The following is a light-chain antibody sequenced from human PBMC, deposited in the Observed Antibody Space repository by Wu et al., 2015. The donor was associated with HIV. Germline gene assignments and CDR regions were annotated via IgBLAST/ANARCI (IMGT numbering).Light chain of an antibody. CDR2: GAS. CDR3: QLYSTWPPYT. Sequence: EIVVTQSPAILSVSPGERATLSCRASQNVGSNVAWYQQKLGQAPRLLIFGASTRATATPARFSGSESGAEFTLTISNVQSEDFGVYYCQLYSTWPPYTFGQGTELEIK. V-gene: IGKV3-15*01. CDR1: QNVGSN. J-gene: IGKJ2*01.